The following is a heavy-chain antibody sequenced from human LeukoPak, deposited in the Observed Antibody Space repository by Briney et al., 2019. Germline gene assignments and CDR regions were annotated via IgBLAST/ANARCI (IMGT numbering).Heavy chain of an antibody. CDR2: MNPNSGNT. V-gene: IGHV1-8*01. Sequence: ASVKVSCKASGYTFTSYDINWVRQATGQGLEWMGWMNPNSGNTGYAQKFQGRVTMTRNTSISTAYMELSSLRSEDTAVYYCARPYQSGSYCPLDYWGQGTLVTVSS. D-gene: IGHD1-26*01. CDR1: GYTFTSYD. CDR3: ARPYQSGSYCPLDY. J-gene: IGHJ4*02.